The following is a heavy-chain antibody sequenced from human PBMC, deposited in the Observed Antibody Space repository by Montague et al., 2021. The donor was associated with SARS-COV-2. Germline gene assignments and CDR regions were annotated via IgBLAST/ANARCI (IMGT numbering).Heavy chain of an antibody. CDR2: IYYSGST. V-gene: IGHV4-39*01. Sequence: SETLSLTCTVSGGSVGSSHYYWAWIRPPPGKGLEWIGTIYYSGSTYYNPSPRSRVTLDADASTNLFSLKLHSVTAADTAVFFCARGLYNWNYERWFDTWGQGTLVTVSS. J-gene: IGHJ5*02. CDR3: ARGLYNWNYERWFDT. CDR1: GGSVGSSHYY. D-gene: IGHD1-7*01.